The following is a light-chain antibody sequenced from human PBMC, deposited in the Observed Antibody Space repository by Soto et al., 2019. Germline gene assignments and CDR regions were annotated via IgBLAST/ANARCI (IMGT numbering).Light chain of an antibody. CDR3: VLYMGGGTYV. CDR2: NTD. J-gene: IGLJ3*02. Sequence: QAVVTQEPSFSVSPGGTVTLTCGLNSGSVSTKYYPSWYQQTPGQAPRTLIYNTDSRSSGVPDRFSGSILGDKAALSITGAQADDESHYFCVLYMGGGTYVFGGGTKLTVL. V-gene: IGLV8-61*01. CDR1: SGSVSTKYY.